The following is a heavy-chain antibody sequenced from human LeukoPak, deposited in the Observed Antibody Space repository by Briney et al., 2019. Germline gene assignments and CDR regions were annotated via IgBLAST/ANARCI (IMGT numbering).Heavy chain of an antibody. J-gene: IGHJ4*02. CDR2: ISSSGSTI. D-gene: IGHD6-13*01. V-gene: IGHV3-48*04. CDR3: ATRAGDSSSWYHWVPFGY. Sequence: GGSLRLSCAASGFTFSGYSMNWVRQAPGKGLEWVSYISSSGSTIYYADSVKGRFTISRDNAKNSLYLQMNSLRAEDTAVYYCATRAGDSSSWYHWVPFGYWGQGTLVTVSS. CDR1: GFTFSGYS.